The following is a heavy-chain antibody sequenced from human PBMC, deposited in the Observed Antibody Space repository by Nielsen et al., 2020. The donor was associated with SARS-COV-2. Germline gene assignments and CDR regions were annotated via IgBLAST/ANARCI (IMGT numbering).Heavy chain of an antibody. CDR1: GGTFSSYA. Sequence: SVKVSCKASGGTFSSYAISWVRQAPGQGLEWMGGIIPIFGTANYAQKFQGRVTITADKSTSTAYTELSSLRSEDTAVYYCASLGPRGTENDYWGQGTLVTVSS. CDR3: ASLGPRGTENDY. J-gene: IGHJ4*02. CDR2: IIPIFGTA. V-gene: IGHV1-69*06. D-gene: IGHD1-26*01.